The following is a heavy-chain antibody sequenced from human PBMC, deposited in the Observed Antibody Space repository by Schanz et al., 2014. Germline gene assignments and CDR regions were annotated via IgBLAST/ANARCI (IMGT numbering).Heavy chain of an antibody. CDR3: ARHGGIPYYPMDV. V-gene: IGHV4-31*03. CDR2: ISYSGST. D-gene: IGHD3-16*01. Sequence: VQLQESGPGLVKPSQTLSLTCTVSGASISSGGYYWDWIRLLPGKGLEWIGSISYSGSTSFNPSLKSRLTMSVDTSKNQCSPRLSSVTAADPAVYYCARHGGIPYYPMDVWGQGTTVTVSS. CDR1: GASISSGGYY. J-gene: IGHJ6*02.